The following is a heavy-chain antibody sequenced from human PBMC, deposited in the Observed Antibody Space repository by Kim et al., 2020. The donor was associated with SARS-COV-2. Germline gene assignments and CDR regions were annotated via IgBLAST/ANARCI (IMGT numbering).Heavy chain of an antibody. CDR3: TREDGNYFYGLDV. D-gene: IGHD2-15*01. V-gene: IGHV3-74*01. Sequence: YAGSVNGRFTISRDNAKYTVYLQMNGLRAEDTAVYYCTREDGNYFYGLDVWGQGTTVTVSS. J-gene: IGHJ6*02.